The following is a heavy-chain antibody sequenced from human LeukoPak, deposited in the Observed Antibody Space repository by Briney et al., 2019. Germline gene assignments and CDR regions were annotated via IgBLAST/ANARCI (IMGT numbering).Heavy chain of an antibody. D-gene: IGHD2-2*01. Sequence: GGSLRLSCAAPGFTFSSYAMHWVRQAPGKGLEYVSAISSNGGSTYYANSVKGRFTISRDNSKNTLYLQMGSLRAEDMAVYYCAREGGIVVVPAATNVYFDYWGQGTLVTVSS. J-gene: IGHJ4*02. CDR3: AREGGIVVVPAATNVYFDY. CDR2: ISSNGGST. V-gene: IGHV3-64*01. CDR1: GFTFSSYA.